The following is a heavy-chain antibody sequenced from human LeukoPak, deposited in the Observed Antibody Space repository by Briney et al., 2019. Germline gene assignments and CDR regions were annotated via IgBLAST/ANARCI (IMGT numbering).Heavy chain of an antibody. CDR2: INPNSGGT. Sequence: GASVKVSCKASGYTFTGYYMHWVRQVPGQGLEWMGWINPNSGGTNYAQKFQGRVTMTRDTPISTAYMELSRLRSDDTAVYYCARVGASLGPFDIWGQGTMVTVSS. J-gene: IGHJ3*02. CDR1: GYTFTGYY. D-gene: IGHD3-10*01. V-gene: IGHV1-2*02. CDR3: ARVGASLGPFDI.